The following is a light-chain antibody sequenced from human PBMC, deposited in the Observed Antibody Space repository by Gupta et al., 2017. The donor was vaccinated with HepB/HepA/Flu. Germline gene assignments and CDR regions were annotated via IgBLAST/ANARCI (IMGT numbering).Light chain of an antibody. CDR1: QSISVNF. CDR3: QHYDTSPYT. Sequence: LLTPSPGTLSLFPGERATLSCRASQSISVNFLVWYQQKLGQAPRLLFYATSRATDIPDRFSGSGSGTDFTLTIDILEPEDVGVYYCQHYDTSPYTFGQGTKVEIK. CDR2: ATS. J-gene: IGKJ1*01. V-gene: IGKV3-20*01.